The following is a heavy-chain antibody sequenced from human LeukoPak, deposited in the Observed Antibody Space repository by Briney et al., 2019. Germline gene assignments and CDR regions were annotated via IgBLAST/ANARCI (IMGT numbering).Heavy chain of an antibody. CDR2: IKEDGSEK. V-gene: IGHV3-7*01. CDR3: ARDLRAGGTWSYGVYFDL. D-gene: IGHD4-17*01. Sequence: GGSLRLSCEASGFTFSSYEMNWVRQAPGRGLEWVANIKEDGSEKNYVDSVKGRFTISRDNAKNSVYLLLNSLTPEDTAVYYCARDLRAGGTWSYGVYFDLWGRGTLVTVSS. J-gene: IGHJ2*01. CDR1: GFTFSSYE.